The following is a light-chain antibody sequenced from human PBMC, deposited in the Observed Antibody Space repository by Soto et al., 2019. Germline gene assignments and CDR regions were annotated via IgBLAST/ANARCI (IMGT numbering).Light chain of an antibody. Sequence: QSVLTQPRSVSGSPGQSVTISCTGTSSDVGAYNYVSWYQRHPGKAPKLMIFDVNKRPSGVPDRFSGSKSGNTASLTITGLQAEDEADYYCCSYADIYTLGVVFGGGTKLTAL. CDR1: SSDVGAYNY. CDR2: DVN. V-gene: IGLV2-11*01. CDR3: CSYADIYTLGVV. J-gene: IGLJ3*02.